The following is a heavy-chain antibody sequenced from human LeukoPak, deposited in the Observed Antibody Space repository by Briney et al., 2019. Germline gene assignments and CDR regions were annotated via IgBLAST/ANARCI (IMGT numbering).Heavy chain of an antibody. J-gene: IGHJ4*02. D-gene: IGHD6-6*01. CDR3: ATGQLGAARVFDY. CDR2: ISSSGSTM. V-gene: IGHV3-48*03. CDR1: GFTFSSYE. Sequence: PGGSLRLSCAASGFTFSSYEMNWVRQAPGKGLEWVSYISSSGSTMYYADSVKGRFTISRDNAKKSLYLQMNSLRAEDTAVYYCATGQLGAARVFDYWGQGTLVTVSS.